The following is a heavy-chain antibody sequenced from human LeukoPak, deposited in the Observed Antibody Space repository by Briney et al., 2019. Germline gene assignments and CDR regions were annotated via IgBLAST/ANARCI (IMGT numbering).Heavy chain of an antibody. V-gene: IGHV3-74*01. CDR1: GFTFSSYW. CDR2: INSDGSST. D-gene: IGHD4-17*01. Sequence: TGGSLRLSCAASGFTFSSYWMHWVRQAPGKGLVWVSRINSDGSSTSYADSVKGRFTISRDNAKNTLYLQMNSQRAEDTAVYYCAREGDYGDYDWFDPWGQGTLVTVSS. J-gene: IGHJ5*02. CDR3: AREGDYGDYDWFDP.